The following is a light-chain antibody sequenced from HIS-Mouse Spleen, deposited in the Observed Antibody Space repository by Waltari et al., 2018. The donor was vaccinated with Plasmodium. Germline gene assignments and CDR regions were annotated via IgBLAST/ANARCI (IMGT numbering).Light chain of an antibody. J-gene: IGLJ1*01. CDR3: QSADSSGTYV. CDR1: ALPKHN. Sequence: SYDLTQPPSLSVSPGQTARTTCPGAALPKHNASWYQQKPGQAPVLVIYKDSERPSGIPERFSGSSSGTTVTLTISGVQAEDEADYYCQSADSSGTYVFGTGTKVTVL. CDR2: KDS. V-gene: IGLV3-25*03.